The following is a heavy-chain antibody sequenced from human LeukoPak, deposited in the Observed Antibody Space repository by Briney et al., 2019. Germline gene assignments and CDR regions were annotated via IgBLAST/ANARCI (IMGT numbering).Heavy chain of an antibody. J-gene: IGHJ6*02. CDR2: INHSGST. D-gene: IGHD6-13*01. V-gene: IGHV4-34*01. CDR3: VAGAAPSGMDV. CDR1: GGSFSGYY. Sequence: PSETLSLTCAVYGGSFSGYYWSWIRQPPGKGLEWIGEINHSGSTNYNPSLKSRVTISVDTSKNQFSLKLSSVTAADTAVYYCVAGAAPSGMDVWGQGTTVTVSS.